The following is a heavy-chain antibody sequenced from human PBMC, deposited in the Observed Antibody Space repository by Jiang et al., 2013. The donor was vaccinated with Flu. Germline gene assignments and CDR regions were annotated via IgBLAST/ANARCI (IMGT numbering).Heavy chain of an antibody. CDR2: IYWDDDK. D-gene: IGHD3-22*01. Sequence: KPTQTLTLTCTFSGFSLSTSGVGVGWIRQPPGTALEWLALIYWDDDKRYSPSLKSRLTITKDTSKNQVVLTMTNTDPVDTATYYCAHRGYYYDSSGYPLPYYFDYWGQGTLVTVSS. J-gene: IGHJ4*02. CDR1: GFSLSTSGVG. CDR3: AHRGYYYDSSGYPLPYYFDY. V-gene: IGHV2-5*02.